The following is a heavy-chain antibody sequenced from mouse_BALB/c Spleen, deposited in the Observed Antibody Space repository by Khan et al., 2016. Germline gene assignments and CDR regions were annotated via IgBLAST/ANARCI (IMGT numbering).Heavy chain of an antibody. V-gene: IGHV3-2*02. CDR2: ISYSGST. CDR3: ARSDYSDKDAMDY. D-gene: IGHD2-13*01. J-gene: IGHJ4*01. CDR1: GYSITSDYA. Sequence: EVQLQESGPGLVKPSQSLSLTCTVTGYSITSDYAWNWIRQFPGNRLEWMGYISYSGSTSYNQSLKSRISITRDTSKNQFFLQLNSVTSEDTATYYCARSDYSDKDAMDYWGQGTSVTVSS.